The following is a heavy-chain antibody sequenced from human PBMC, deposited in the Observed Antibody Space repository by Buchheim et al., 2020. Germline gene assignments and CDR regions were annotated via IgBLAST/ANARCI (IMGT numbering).Heavy chain of an antibody. CDR1: GFTLSDYY. V-gene: IGHV3-11*01. D-gene: IGHD1-26*01. J-gene: IGHJ4*02. CDR3: ARKTLGATALDY. CDR2: VTSSDSRI. Sequence: QVQLVESGGGLVKPGGSLRLSCAASGFTLSDYYITWIRQAPGKGLEWVSHVTSSDSRIYYADSVRGRFTISRDNAKNSLYLQMNSLRAEDTAVYYCARKTLGATALDYWGQGTL.